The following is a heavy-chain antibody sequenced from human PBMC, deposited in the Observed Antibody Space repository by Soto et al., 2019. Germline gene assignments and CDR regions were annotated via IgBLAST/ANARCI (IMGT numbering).Heavy chain of an antibody. D-gene: IGHD3-22*01. CDR1: GGSISSSSYY. J-gene: IGHJ4*02. Sequence: SETLSLTCTVSGGSISSSSYYWGWIRQPPGKGLEWIGSIYYSGSTYYNPSLKRRVTISVDTSKNQFSLKLSSVTAADTAVYYCARTFYYDSSGYYYWGQGTLVTVSS. V-gene: IGHV4-39*01. CDR2: IYYSGST. CDR3: ARTFYYDSSGYYY.